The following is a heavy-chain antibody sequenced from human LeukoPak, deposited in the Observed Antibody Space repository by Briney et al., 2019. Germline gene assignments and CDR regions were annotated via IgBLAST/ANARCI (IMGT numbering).Heavy chain of an antibody. CDR2: IKQDGSEK. V-gene: IGHV3-7*01. CDR3: ARRFLTYYDFWSGYLDDAFDI. CDR1: GFTFSSYW. D-gene: IGHD3-3*01. J-gene: IGHJ3*02. Sequence: GGSLRLSCAASGFTFSSYWMSWVRPAPGKGLEWVANIKQDGSEKYYVDSVKGRFTISRDNAKNSLYLQMNSLRAEDTAVYYCARRFLTYYDFWSGYLDDAFDIWGQGTMVTVSS.